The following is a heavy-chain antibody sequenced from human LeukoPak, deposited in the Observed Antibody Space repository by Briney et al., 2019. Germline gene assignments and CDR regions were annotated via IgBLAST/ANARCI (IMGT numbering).Heavy chain of an antibody. CDR2: ISGYGGSI. Sequence: GGSLTLSCAVSGLTFNIYAMSGVRQATGEGPECVSGISGYGGSIYYADSERGRFIISRDNSKNTLYVQMSSLRGDDTVVFYCAKDRGRYFGIANYCFDLWGQGTLVLVSS. D-gene: IGHD3-9*01. CDR1: GLTFNIYA. J-gene: IGHJ5*02. V-gene: IGHV3-23*01. CDR3: AKDRGRYFGIANYCFDL.